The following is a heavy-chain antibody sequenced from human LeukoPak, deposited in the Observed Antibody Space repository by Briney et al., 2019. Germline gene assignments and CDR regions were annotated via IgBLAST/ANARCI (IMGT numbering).Heavy chain of an antibody. CDR1: GFTFSSYA. D-gene: IGHD3-22*01. CDR2: ISYDGSNK. CDR3: ARIVVVLNDYFDY. Sequence: GGSLRLSCAASGFTFSSYAMHWVRQAPGKGLEWVAVISYDGSNKYYADSVKGRFTISRDNSKNTLYLQMNSLRAEDTAVYYCARIVVVLNDYFDYWGQGTLVTVSS. V-gene: IGHV3-30-3*01. J-gene: IGHJ4*02.